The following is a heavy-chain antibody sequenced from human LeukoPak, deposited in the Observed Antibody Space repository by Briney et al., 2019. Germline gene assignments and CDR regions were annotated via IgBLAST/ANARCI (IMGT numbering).Heavy chain of an antibody. Sequence: GGSLRLSCAASGFTFSSYWMSWVRQAPGKGLEWVANIKQDGSEKYYVDSVKGRFTISRDNAKNSLYLQMNSLRAEDTAAYYCARDGYDYVWGSYNDYWGQGTLVTVSS. D-gene: IGHD3-16*01. J-gene: IGHJ4*02. V-gene: IGHV3-7*01. CDR1: GFTFSSYW. CDR2: IKQDGSEK. CDR3: ARDGYDYVWGSYNDY.